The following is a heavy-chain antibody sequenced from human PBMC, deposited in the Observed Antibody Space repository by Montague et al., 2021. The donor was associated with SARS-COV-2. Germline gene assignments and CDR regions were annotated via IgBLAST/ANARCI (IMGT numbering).Heavy chain of an antibody. CDR3: ARSPFYSSGWWDNWYFDL. V-gene: IGHV4-4*07. D-gene: IGHD6-19*01. CDR2: FYTTGST. J-gene: IGHJ2*01. CDR1: GGSISSYY. Sequence: SETLSLTCTVSGGSISSYYWSWIRQPAGKGLEWIGRFYTTGSTNYNPSLKSRVTMSVDTSKNQFSLKLSSVTAADTAVYYCARSPFYSSGWWDNWYFDLWGRGTLVTVSS.